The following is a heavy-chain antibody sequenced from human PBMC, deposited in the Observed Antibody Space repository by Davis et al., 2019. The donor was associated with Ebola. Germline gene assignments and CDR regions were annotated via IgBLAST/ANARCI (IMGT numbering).Heavy chain of an antibody. V-gene: IGHV6-1*01. CDR3: ARGFLRDGFDI. J-gene: IGHJ3*02. CDR2: TYYSSSKWYN. Sequence: HSQTLSLTCAISGDSVSSGGWNWIRQSPSRGLEWLGRTYYSSSKWYNDYAVSVKSRITINPDTSKNQFSLQLNSVTPEDTAVYYCARGFLRDGFDIWGQGTMITVSS. CDR1: GDSVSSGG. D-gene: IGHD3-3*01.